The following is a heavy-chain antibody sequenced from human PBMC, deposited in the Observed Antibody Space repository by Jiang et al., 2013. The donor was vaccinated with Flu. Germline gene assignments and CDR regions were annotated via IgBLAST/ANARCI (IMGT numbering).Heavy chain of an antibody. CDR1: GGSISTYH. Sequence: GLVKPSETLSLTCTVSGGSISTYHWSWIRQPPGKGLEWIGYIYYSGSINYNPSLRSRVTMSVDTSKNQFSLKLTSVTAADTAFYYCARESSQTGYPSYYFDLWGRGTLV. D-gene: IGHD3-9*01. J-gene: IGHJ2*01. V-gene: IGHV4-59*01. CDR3: ARESSQTGYPSYYFDL. CDR2: IYYSGSI.